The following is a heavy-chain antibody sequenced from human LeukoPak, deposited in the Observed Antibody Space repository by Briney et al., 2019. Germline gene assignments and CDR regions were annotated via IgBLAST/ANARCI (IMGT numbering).Heavy chain of an antibody. Sequence: PGGSLRLSCAASGFTFSSYGMHWVRQAPGKGLEWVAFIRYDGSNKYYADSVKGRFTISRDNAKNSLYLQMNSLRAEDTAVYYCARDYYFDWLCDYWGQGTLVTVSS. J-gene: IGHJ4*02. CDR2: IRYDGSNK. D-gene: IGHD3-9*01. V-gene: IGHV3-30*02. CDR3: ARDYYFDWLCDY. CDR1: GFTFSSYG.